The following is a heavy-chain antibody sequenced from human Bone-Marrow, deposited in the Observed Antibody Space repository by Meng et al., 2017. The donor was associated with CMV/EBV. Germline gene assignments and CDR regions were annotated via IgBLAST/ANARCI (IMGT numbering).Heavy chain of an antibody. CDR1: GFTFSSYA. Sequence: GESLKISCAASGFTFSSYAMSWVRQAPGKGLEWVSSINNSGGSTYYADSVKGRFAISRDNSKNTLYLQMNSLRVEDTAVYYCAKDREYYDYNYGMDVWGQGTTVTVSS. D-gene: IGHD3-3*01. V-gene: IGHV3-23*01. CDR2: INNSGGST. J-gene: IGHJ6*02. CDR3: AKDREYYDYNYGMDV.